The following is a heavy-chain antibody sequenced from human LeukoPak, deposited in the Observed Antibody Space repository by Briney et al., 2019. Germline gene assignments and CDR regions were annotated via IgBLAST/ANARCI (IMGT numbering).Heavy chain of an antibody. Sequence: GGSLRLSCAASGFTFSSYAMSWVRQTPVKGLEWVSVISGSGGSTYYADSVKGRFTISRDNAKNSLYLQMNSLRAEDTAVYYCAREVRYFALGDYWGQGTLVTVSS. CDR3: AREVRYFALGDY. CDR1: GFTFSSYA. J-gene: IGHJ4*02. CDR2: ISGSGGST. D-gene: IGHD3-9*01. V-gene: IGHV3-23*01.